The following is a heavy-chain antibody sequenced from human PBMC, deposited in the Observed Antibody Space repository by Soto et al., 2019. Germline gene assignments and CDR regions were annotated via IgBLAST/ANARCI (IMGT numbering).Heavy chain of an antibody. Sequence: QVQMVQSGAEVKKPGASVKVSCKASGYRFTDYGINWVRQAPGQGLEWIGWISAYNGKTNYAQKVQGRVTVTTDTSTTTAYMELRRLRSDDTAVYYCARRYGDPSSAAGFDFWGQGTLVTVSS. CDR3: ARRYGDPSSAAGFDF. CDR1: GYRFTDYG. CDR2: ISAYNGKT. V-gene: IGHV1-18*01. D-gene: IGHD4-17*01. J-gene: IGHJ4*02.